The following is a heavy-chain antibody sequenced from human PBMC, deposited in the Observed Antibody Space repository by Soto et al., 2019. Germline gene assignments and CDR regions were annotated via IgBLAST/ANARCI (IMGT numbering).Heavy chain of an antibody. CDR3: ARGRPYSKFGELLSVTNYYYYYYMDV. J-gene: IGHJ6*03. CDR1: GGSFSGYY. D-gene: IGHD3-10*01. Sequence: SETLSLTCAFYGGSFSGYYWSWIRQPPGKGLEWIGEINHSGSTNYNPSLKSRVTISVDTSKNQFSLKLSSVTAADTAVYYCARGRPYSKFGELLSVTNYYYYYYMDVWGKGTTVTVSS. CDR2: INHSGST. V-gene: IGHV4-34*01.